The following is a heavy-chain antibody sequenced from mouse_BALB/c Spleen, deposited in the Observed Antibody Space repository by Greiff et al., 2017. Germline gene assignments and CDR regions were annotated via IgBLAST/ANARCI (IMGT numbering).Heavy chain of an antibody. J-gene: IGHJ4*01. CDR1: GYTFTSYV. Sequence: EVKLMESGPELVKPGASVKMSCKASGYTFTSYVMHWVKQKPGQGLEWIGYINPYNDGTKYNEKFKGKATLTSDKSSSTAYMELSSLTSEDSAVYYGARGYDYDYAMDYWGQGTSVTVSS. D-gene: IGHD2-4*01. V-gene: IGHV1-14*01. CDR2: INPYNDGT. CDR3: ARGYDYDYAMDY.